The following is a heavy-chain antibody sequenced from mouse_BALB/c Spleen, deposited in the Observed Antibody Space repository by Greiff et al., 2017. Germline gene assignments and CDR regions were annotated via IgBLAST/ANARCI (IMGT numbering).Heavy chain of an antibody. CDR3: ARAPNFYFDY. Sequence: DVKLVESGGGLVQPGGSRKLSCAASGFTFSSFGMHWVRQAPEKGLEWVAYISSGSSTIYYADTVKGRFTISRDNPKNTLFLQMTSLRSEDTAMYYCARAPNFYFDYWGQGTTLTVSS. D-gene: IGHD4-1*01. J-gene: IGHJ2*01. CDR2: ISSGSSTI. CDR1: GFTFSSFG. V-gene: IGHV5-17*02.